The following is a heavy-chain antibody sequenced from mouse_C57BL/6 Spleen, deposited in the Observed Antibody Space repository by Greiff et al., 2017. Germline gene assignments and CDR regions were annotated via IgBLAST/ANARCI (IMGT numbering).Heavy chain of an antibody. Sequence: EVKLVESGGGLVQPGGSLKLSCAASGFTFSDYYMYWVRQTPEKRLEWVAYISNGGGSTYYPDTVKGRFTISRDTAKNTLYLQMSRLKSEDTAMYYCARREVYYSYFDYWGQGTTLTVSS. CDR3: ARREVYYSYFDY. CDR1: GFTFSDYY. J-gene: IGHJ2*01. D-gene: IGHD1-1*01. CDR2: ISNGGGST. V-gene: IGHV5-12*01.